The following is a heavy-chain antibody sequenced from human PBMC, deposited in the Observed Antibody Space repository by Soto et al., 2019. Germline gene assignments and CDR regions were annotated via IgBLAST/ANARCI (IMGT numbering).Heavy chain of an antibody. Sequence: SETLSLTCTVSGGSISSYYWSWIRQPPGKGLEWIGYIYYSGSTNYNPSLKSRVTISVDTSKNQISLKLSSVTAADTAVYYCARLRWSLATWNPNWFDPWGQGTLVTVSS. V-gene: IGHV4-59*08. CDR1: GGSISSYY. CDR3: ARLRWSLATWNPNWFDP. D-gene: IGHD4-17*01. J-gene: IGHJ5*02. CDR2: IYYSGST.